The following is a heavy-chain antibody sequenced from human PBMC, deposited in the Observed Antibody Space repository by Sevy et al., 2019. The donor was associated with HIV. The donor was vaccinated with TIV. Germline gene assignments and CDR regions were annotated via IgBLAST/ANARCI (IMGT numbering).Heavy chain of an antibody. Sequence: GGSLRLSCAASGFTFDDYAMHWVRQAPGKGLEWVSGISWNSGSIGYADSVKGRFTISRDNAKNSLYLQMNSLRAEDTALYYCAKDMGSSGSQDAFDFWGQGTMVTVSS. V-gene: IGHV3-9*01. CDR3: AKDMGSSGSQDAFDF. D-gene: IGHD1-26*01. CDR1: GFTFDDYA. CDR2: ISWNSGSI. J-gene: IGHJ3*01.